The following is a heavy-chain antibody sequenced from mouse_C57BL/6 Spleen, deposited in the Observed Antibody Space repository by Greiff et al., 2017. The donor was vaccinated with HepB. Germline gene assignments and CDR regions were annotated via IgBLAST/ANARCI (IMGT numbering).Heavy chain of an antibody. CDR2: ISSGSSTI. J-gene: IGHJ2*01. D-gene: IGHD3-2*02. V-gene: IGHV5-17*01. CDR1: GFTFSDYG. CDR3: ARQAQATDYFDY. Sequence: EMQVVESGGGLVKPGGSLKLSCAASGFTFSDYGMHWVRQAPEKGLEWVAYISSGSSTIYYADTVKGRFTISRDNAKNTLFLQMTSLRSEDTAMYYCARQAQATDYFDYWGQGTTLTVSS.